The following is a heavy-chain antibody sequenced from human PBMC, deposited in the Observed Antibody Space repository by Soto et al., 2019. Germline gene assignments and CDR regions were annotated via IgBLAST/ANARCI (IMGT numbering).Heavy chain of an antibody. V-gene: IGHV3-21*01. J-gene: IGHJ4*02. CDR3: ASADDSSGYFRRVGGH. CDR2: ISSSSSYI. D-gene: IGHD3-22*01. CDR1: GFTFSSYS. Sequence: GGSLRLSCAASGFTFSSYSMNWVRQAPGKGLEWVSSISSSSSYIYYADSVKGRFTISSDNPKNSLYLQMNSLRAEDTAVYYCASADDSSGYFRRVGGHWGQGTLVTVSS.